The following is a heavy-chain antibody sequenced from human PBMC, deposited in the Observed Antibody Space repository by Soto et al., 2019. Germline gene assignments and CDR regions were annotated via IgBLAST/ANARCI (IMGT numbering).Heavy chain of an antibody. D-gene: IGHD1-20*01. V-gene: IGHV1-18*01. CDR1: GYTFDSHG. CDR2: ISVYNGNT. CDR3: ARVRRITSHSSDQYCDGMDV. J-gene: IGHJ6*02. Sequence: QVRLVQSGPEVKKPGASVKVSCRASGYTFDSHGISWVRQAPGQGLEWMGWISVYNGNTNYAQNFEGRATMTTDTSTSTAYMELRSLRSDDTAIFYSARVRRITSHSSDQYCDGMDVWGQRTTVNVS.